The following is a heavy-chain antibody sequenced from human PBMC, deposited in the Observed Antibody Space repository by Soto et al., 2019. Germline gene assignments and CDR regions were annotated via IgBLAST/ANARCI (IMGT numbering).Heavy chain of an antibody. D-gene: IGHD2-2*01. Sequence: EVQLVESGGGLVQPGGSLRLSCAASGFTFSAHYMDWVRQAPGKGLEWGGRTRNKANSYTTEYAASVKGRFTISRDDSESSLYLQMNSLKTEDTAVYYWASSLGYCSTTSCHHYYFDCWGQGTLVTVSS. CDR2: TRNKANSYTT. V-gene: IGHV3-72*01. J-gene: IGHJ4*02. CDR1: GFTFSAHY. CDR3: ASSLGYCSTTSCHHYYFDC.